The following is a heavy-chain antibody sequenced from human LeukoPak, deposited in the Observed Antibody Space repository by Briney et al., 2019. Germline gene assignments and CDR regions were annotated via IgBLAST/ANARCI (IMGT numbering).Heavy chain of an antibody. CDR3: ARDLPEYSYGYFVGAFDI. J-gene: IGHJ3*02. Sequence: SETLSLTCTVSGGSISSYYWSWIRQPPGKGLEWIGYIYYSGSTNYNPSLKSRVTISVDTSKNQFSLKLSSVTAADTAVYYCARDLPEYSYGYFVGAFDIWGQGTMVTVSS. D-gene: IGHD5-18*01. CDR2: IYYSGST. V-gene: IGHV4-59*01. CDR1: GGSISSYY.